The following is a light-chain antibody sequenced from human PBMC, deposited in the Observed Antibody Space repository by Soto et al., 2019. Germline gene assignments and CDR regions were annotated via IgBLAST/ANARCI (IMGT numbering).Light chain of an antibody. J-gene: IGLJ2*01. CDR2: SND. CDR3: TAWDTSLTGHLV. V-gene: IGLV1-44*01. CDR1: TSNIGSHS. Sequence: QSVLTQPPSASGAPGQTVTLSCSGTTSNIGSHSVNWYRQLPGTAPKVVMFSNDERPSGVPDRFSGSKSGTSASLTITGLQSEDEADYYCTAWDTSLTGHLVFGGGTKVTVL.